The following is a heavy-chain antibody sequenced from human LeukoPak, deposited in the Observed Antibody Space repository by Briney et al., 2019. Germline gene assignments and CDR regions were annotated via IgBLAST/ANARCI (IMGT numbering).Heavy chain of an antibody. V-gene: IGHV4-39*07. Sequence: SETLSLTCSVSGGSISSNGYHWGWIRQPPGKGLEWIGSIYYTGSTFDNPSLKSRVTISMDKSRNQLSLKLNSVTAADTAVYYCASNQWPSWYFDLWGRGTLVTVSA. CDR2: IYYTGST. J-gene: IGHJ2*01. D-gene: IGHD6-19*01. CDR3: ASNQWPSWYFDL. CDR1: GGSISSNGYH.